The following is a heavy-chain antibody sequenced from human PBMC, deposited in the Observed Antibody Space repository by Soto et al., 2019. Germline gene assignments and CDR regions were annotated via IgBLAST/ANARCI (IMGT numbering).Heavy chain of an antibody. V-gene: IGHV1-18*01. J-gene: IGHJ4*02. CDR3: ARERGGYSYGDY. D-gene: IGHD5-18*01. CDR1: GYTFISYG. Sequence: QVQLVQSGAEVKKLGASVKVSCKPSGYTFISYGITWVRQAPGQGLEWMGWLNIYEGTTNYAQKFQGRVTMTTDTSTSTVYLELRSLRSDDTAIYYCARERGGYSYGDYWGQGTLVTVSS. CDR2: LNIYEGTT.